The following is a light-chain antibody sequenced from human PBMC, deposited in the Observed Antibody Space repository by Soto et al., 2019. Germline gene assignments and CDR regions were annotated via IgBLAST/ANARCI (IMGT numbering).Light chain of an antibody. J-gene: IGKJ4*01. CDR1: ENVFGS. CDR2: DAS. V-gene: IGKV3-11*01. Sequence: EIVLTQSPATLSLSPGERATLSRRASENVFGSLAWFQQKPGQAPRLLFFDASTRATGIPARFSCSGSGTDFTLTVSSLEPEDFATYYCQQRNSWPLTFGGGTTVEIK. CDR3: QQRNSWPLT.